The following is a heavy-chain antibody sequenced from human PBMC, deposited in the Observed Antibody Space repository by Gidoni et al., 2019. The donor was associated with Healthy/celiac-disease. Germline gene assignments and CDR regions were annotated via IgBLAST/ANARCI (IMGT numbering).Heavy chain of an antibody. J-gene: IGHJ1*01. V-gene: IGHV3-23*01. CDR2: ISGSGDST. Sequence: EVQLLESGGGLVQPGGSLRLSCAASGFPFSSYAMSWVRQAPGKGLEWVSAISGSGDSTYYADSVKGRFTISRDNSKNTLYLQMNSLRAEDTAVYYCAKDRKAVAGTSYFQHWGQGTLVTVSS. CDR1: GFPFSSYA. D-gene: IGHD6-19*01. CDR3: AKDRKAVAGTSYFQH.